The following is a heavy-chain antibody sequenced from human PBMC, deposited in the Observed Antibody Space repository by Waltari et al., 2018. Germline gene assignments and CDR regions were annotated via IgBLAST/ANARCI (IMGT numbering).Heavy chain of an antibody. CDR1: GYSISSGYY. D-gene: IGHD3-3*01. CDR3: ARAPPYDFQTFDP. V-gene: IGHV4-38-2*01. Sequence: QVQLQESGPGLVKPSETLSLTCAVSGYSISSGYYCGWIRQPPGKGLEWIGSIYHRESNYYNPSLKSRVNISVETSKNQCSLKLSSVTAADTAVYYCARAPPYDFQTFDPWGQGTLVTVSS. J-gene: IGHJ5*02. CDR2: IYHRESN.